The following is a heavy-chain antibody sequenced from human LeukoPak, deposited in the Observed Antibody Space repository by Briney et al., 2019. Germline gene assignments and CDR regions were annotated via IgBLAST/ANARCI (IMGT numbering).Heavy chain of an antibody. D-gene: IGHD3-3*01. CDR1: GGSFSGYY. J-gene: IGHJ5*02. V-gene: IGHV4-34*01. CDR3: ARQRGFLEFYNWFDP. CDR2: INDSGST. Sequence: PSETLSLTCAVYGGSFSGYYWRWIRQSPGKGLEWIGEINDSGSTNYDPSLKSRVTISVDTSKDQISLKLTSVTAADTAVYYCARQRGFLEFYNWFDPWGQGTLVTVSS.